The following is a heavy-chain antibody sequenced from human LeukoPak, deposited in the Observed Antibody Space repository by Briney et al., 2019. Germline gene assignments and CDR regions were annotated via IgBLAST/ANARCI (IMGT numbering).Heavy chain of an antibody. D-gene: IGHD5-12*01. CDR3: ARGPDIVATIVYFDY. V-gene: IGHV1-2*02. CDR1: GYTFTGYY. CDR2: INPNSGGT. Sequence: ASVKVSCKASGYTFTGYYMHLVRQAPGQGLEWMGWINPNSGGTNYAQKFQGRVTMTRDTSISTAYMELSRLRSDDTAVYYCARGPDIVATIVYFDYWGQGTLVTASS. J-gene: IGHJ4*02.